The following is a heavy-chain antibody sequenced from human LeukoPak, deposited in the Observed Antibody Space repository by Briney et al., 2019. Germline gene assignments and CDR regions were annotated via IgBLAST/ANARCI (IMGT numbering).Heavy chain of an antibody. Sequence: ASVKVSCKASGYTFTSYDINWVRQATGQGLEWMGWMNPNSGITGYAQKFQGRVTMTRNTSISTAYMELSSLRSEDTAVYYCARAYNWNYKEIDYWGQGTLVTVSS. CDR1: GYTFTSYD. CDR2: MNPNSGIT. V-gene: IGHV1-8*01. D-gene: IGHD1-7*01. CDR3: ARAYNWNYKEIDY. J-gene: IGHJ4*02.